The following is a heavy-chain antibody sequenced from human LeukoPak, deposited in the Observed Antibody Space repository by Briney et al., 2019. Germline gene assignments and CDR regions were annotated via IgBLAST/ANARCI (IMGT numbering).Heavy chain of an antibody. CDR2: IWYDGSNK. V-gene: IGHV3-33*06. CDR3: AKSGEDTAMVISKYYFDY. J-gene: IGHJ4*02. Sequence: GRSLRLSCAASGFTFSSYGMHWVRQAPGKGLEWVAVIWYDGSNKYYADSVKGRFTISRDNSKSTLYLQMNSLRAEDTAVYYCAKSGEDTAMVISKYYFDYWGQGTLVTVSS. D-gene: IGHD5-18*01. CDR1: GFTFSSYG.